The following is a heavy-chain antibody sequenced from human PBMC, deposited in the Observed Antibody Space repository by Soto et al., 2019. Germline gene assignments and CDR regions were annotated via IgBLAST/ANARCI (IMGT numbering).Heavy chain of an antibody. J-gene: IGHJ4*02. CDR1: GGSISSGGYY. V-gene: IGHV4-31*03. Sequence: QVQLQESGPGLVKHSQTLSLTCTVSGGSISSGGYYWSWIRQHPGKGLEWIGYIYYSGSTYYNPSLKSRVTISVDTSKNQFSLKLSSVTAADTAVYYCARASLRYLDWLSPFDYWGQGTLVTVSS. CDR2: IYYSGST. D-gene: IGHD3-9*01. CDR3: ARASLRYLDWLSPFDY.